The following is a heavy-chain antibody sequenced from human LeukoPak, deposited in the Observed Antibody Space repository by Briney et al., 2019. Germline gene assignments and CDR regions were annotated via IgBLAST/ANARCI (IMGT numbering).Heavy chain of an antibody. D-gene: IGHD6-19*01. V-gene: IGHV3-21*01. CDR1: GFTFSSYN. Sequence: GGSLRLSCAASGFTFSSYNMNWVRQAPGKGLEWVSSISSSSRYIYYADSVKGRFTISRDNAKNSLYLQMNSLRAEDTAVYYCASYASGWPFDAWGQGTLVTLSS. J-gene: IGHJ4*02. CDR3: ASYASGWPFDA. CDR2: ISSSSRYI.